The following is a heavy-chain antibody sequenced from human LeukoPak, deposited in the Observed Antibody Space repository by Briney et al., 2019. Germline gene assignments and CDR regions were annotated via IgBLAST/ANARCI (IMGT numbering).Heavy chain of an antibody. CDR1: GYTFTGYY. D-gene: IGHD2-15*01. Sequence: ASVKVSCKASGYTFTGYYMHWVRQAPGQGLEWMGWINPNSGGTNYAQKFQGRVTMTRDTSISTAYMELSRLRSDDTAVYYCAEIVGYCSGLTCFDFWGQGTLVTVSS. J-gene: IGHJ4*02. CDR2: INPNSGGT. V-gene: IGHV1-2*02. CDR3: AEIVGYCSGLTCFDF.